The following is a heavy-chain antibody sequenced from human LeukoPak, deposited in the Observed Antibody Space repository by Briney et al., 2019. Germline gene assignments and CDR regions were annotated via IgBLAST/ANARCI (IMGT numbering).Heavy chain of an antibody. CDR3: ARTTVSEQSTPSGWGYDFWSGYPPPYYFDY. CDR2: IYYSGNT. J-gene: IGHJ4*02. D-gene: IGHD3-3*01. V-gene: IGHV4-59*01. Sequence: SETLSLTCTVSGGSISSYYWSWIRQPPGKGLEWIGYIYYSGNTNYNPSLKSRVTISVDTSKNQFSLKLSSVTAADTAVYYCARTTVSEQSTPSGWGYDFWSGYPPPYYFDYWGQGTLVTVSS. CDR1: GGSISSYY.